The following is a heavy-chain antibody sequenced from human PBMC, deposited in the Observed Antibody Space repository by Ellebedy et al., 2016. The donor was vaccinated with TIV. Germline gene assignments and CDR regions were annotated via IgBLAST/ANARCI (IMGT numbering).Heavy chain of an antibody. CDR3: AKSLWFGERYWYFDL. J-gene: IGHJ2*01. V-gene: IGHV3-23*01. CDR2: ISDSGSST. CDR1: GFTFSSYA. Sequence: PGGSLRLSCAASGFTFSSYAVSWVRQAPGKGLEWVSTISDSGSSTFYADSVKGRFTISRDNSKNTLYLQMNSLRVDDTAVFYCAKSLWFGERYWYFDLWGRGTLVTVSS. D-gene: IGHD3-10*01.